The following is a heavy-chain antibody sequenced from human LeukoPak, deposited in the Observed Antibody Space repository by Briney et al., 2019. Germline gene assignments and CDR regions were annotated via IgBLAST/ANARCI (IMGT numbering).Heavy chain of an antibody. CDR2: IYTGGDT. J-gene: IGHJ6*02. D-gene: IGHD4-17*01. Sequence: AGGSLRLSCAASGFAVSSSFMTWVRQPPGKGLQWLSFIYTGGDTYYADSVKGRFTISRNDSKNTVYLQMNSLRADDTAVYYCARDPETTTDFGLDVWGQGTTVTVS. CDR1: GFAVSSSF. V-gene: IGHV3-66*01. CDR3: ARDPETTTDFGLDV.